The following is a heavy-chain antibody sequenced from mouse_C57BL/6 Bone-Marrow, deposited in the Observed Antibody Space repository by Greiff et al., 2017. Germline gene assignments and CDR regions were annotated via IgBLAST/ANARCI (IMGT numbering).Heavy chain of an antibody. CDR2: INPYNGGT. CDR1: GYTFTDYY. V-gene: IGHV1-19*01. D-gene: IGHD4-1*01. CDR3: ARTGWDYFDY. J-gene: IGHJ2*01. Sequence: EVKLMESGPVLVKPGASVKMSCKASGYTFTDYYMNWVKQSHGKSLEWIGVINPYNGGTSYNQKFKGKATLTVVKSSSTAYMELNSLTSEDSAVYYCARTGWDYFDYWGQGTTLTVSS.